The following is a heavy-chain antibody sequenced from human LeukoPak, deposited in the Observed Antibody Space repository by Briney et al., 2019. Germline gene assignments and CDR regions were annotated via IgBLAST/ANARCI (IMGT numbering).Heavy chain of an antibody. Sequence: PGRSLRLSCAASGFTFRSYAIHWVRQASGKGLEWVGRIRGKANSYATAYAASVKGRFTISRDDSKNTAYLQMNSLKAEDTAVYYCTSWVATNNLDYWGQGTLVTVSS. D-gene: IGHD5-24*01. CDR3: TSWVATNNLDY. CDR2: IRGKANSYAT. CDR1: GFTFRSYA. V-gene: IGHV3-73*01. J-gene: IGHJ4*02.